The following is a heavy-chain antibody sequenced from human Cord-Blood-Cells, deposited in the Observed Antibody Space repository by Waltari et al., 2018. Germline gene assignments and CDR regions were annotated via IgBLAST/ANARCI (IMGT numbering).Heavy chain of an antibody. D-gene: IGHD3-22*01. V-gene: IGHV4-59*08. CDR2: IYYSGST. CDR3: ARQPDDSSGYYYAFDI. CDR1: GGSISSYY. J-gene: IGHJ3*02. Sequence: QVQLQESGPGLVKPSETLSLTCTVSGGSISSYYWSWIRQPPGKGLEWIGYIYYSGSTNYNPSLKSRVTISVDTSKNQFSLKLSSVTAADTAVYYCARQPDDSSGYYYAFDIWGQGTMVTVSS.